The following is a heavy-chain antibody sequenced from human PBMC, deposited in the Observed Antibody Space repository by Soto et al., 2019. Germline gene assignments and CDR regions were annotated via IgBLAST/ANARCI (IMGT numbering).Heavy chain of an antibody. V-gene: IGHV1-3*01. CDR1: GYTFTSFP. CDR2: INPANGDT. CDR3: ARKDYYGSGSYHFDS. Sequence: QVHLVQSGAEVKKPGASVRVSCQASGYTFTSFPMHWVRQAPEQRLEWMGWINPANGDTGYSQKFQGRVTITRDTSASTASMELSSLTSEDTAIYFCARKDYYGSGSYHFDSWGQGTLVIVSS. D-gene: IGHD3-10*01. J-gene: IGHJ4*02.